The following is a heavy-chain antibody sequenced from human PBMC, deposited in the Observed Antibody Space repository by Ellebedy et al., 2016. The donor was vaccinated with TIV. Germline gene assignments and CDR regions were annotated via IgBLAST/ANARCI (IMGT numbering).Heavy chain of an antibody. J-gene: IGHJ3*02. CDR2: IYHSGST. V-gene: IGHV4-38-2*01. D-gene: IGHD1-14*01. CDR3: ATLRNRDGFDI. CDR1: GYSISSGSY. Sequence: SQTLSLTCAVSGYSISSGSYWGWIRQPPGTGLEWIGSIYHSGSTYYNPSLKRRVRISMDTSRNQSSLKLSSVTAAYTAVYYCATLRNRDGFDIWGQGKMVTVSS.